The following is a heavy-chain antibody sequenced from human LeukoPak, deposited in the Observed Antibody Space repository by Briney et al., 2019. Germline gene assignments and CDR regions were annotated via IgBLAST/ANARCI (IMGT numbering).Heavy chain of an antibody. CDR2: IYYSGSTT. V-gene: IGHV4-59*01. CDR1: GGSISSYF. D-gene: IGHD3-22*01. CDR3: ARDRGGSYYDSSGSVTNI. Sequence: KPSETLSLTCTVSGGSISSYFWSWIRQPPGKGLEWIGYIYYSGSTTNYNPSLKSRVTISVDTSKNQFSLKLNSVTAADTAIYYCARDRGGSYYDSSGSVTNIWGQGTMVTVSS. J-gene: IGHJ3*02.